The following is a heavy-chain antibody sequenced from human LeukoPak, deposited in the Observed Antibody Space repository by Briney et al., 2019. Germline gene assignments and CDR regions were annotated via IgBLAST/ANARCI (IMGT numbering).Heavy chain of an antibody. V-gene: IGHV3-9*01. D-gene: IGHD2-2*01. CDR3: AKGGLQDIVVVPAAPLDY. J-gene: IGHJ4*02. CDR2: ISWNSGSI. Sequence: PGGSLRLSCAASGFTFDDYAMHWVRQAPGKGLEWVSGISWNSGSIGYADSVKGRFTISRDNAKNSLYLQMNSLRAEDTALYYCAKGGLQDIVVVPAAPLDYWGQGTLVTVSS. CDR1: GFTFDDYA.